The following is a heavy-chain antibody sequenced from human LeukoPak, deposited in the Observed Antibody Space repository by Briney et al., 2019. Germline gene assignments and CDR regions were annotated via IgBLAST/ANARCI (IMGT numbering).Heavy chain of an antibody. D-gene: IGHD3-10*01. CDR2: ISGSGGST. CDR3: AKECEQHYYKQ. CDR1: GSTFSSYA. J-gene: IGHJ4*02. Sequence: GGSLRLSCAASGSTFSSYAMSWVRQAPGKGLEWVSAISGSGGSTYYADSVKGRFTISRDNSKNTLYLQMNGLRAEDTAVYYCAKECEQHYYKQWGQGTLVTVSS. V-gene: IGHV3-23*01.